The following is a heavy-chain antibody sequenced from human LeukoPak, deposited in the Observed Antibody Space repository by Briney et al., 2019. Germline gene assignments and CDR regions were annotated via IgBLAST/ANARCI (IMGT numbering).Heavy chain of an antibody. Sequence: SETLSLTCTVSGGSISSYYWSWIRQPPGKGLEWIGYIYYSGSTNYNPSLKSRVTISVDTSKNQFSLKLSSVTAADTAVYYCARASGTGYFDYWGQGTLVTVSS. CDR2: IYYSGST. V-gene: IGHV4-59*08. D-gene: IGHD6-13*01. CDR3: ARASGTGYFDY. J-gene: IGHJ4*02. CDR1: GGSISSYY.